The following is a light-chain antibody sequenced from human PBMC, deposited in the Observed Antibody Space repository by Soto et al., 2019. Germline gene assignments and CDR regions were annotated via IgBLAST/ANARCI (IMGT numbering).Light chain of an antibody. Sequence: DLQMTQSPSSVSASVGDRVTITCRASRDLSGWLAWYQQKPGKAPKLLISAASSLQSGVPSRFSGSGSGTDFTLTIRSVQPEDFATYYCQQPISFPITFGQGTKVDI. J-gene: IGKJ1*01. CDR3: QQPISFPIT. CDR1: RDLSGW. CDR2: AAS. V-gene: IGKV1D-12*01.